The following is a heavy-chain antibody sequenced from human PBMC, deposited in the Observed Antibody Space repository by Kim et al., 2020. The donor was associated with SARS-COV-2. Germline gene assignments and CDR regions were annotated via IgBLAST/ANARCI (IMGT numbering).Heavy chain of an antibody. CDR2: ISYDGRNK. J-gene: IGHJ4*02. Sequence: GGSLRLSCAASGFTFSSYGMYWVRQAPGKGLEWVAVISYDGRNKYYADSVKGRFTISRDNSKNTLYLKMNSLRAEDTAVYYCATLDGVKSSGSTWYYFDYWGQGTLVTVSS. CDR3: ATLDGVKSSGSTWYYFDY. D-gene: IGHD6-19*01. CDR1: GFTFSSYG. V-gene: IGHV3-30*03.